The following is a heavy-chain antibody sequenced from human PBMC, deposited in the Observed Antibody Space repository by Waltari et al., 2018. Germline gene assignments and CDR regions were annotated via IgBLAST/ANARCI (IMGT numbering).Heavy chain of an antibody. D-gene: IGHD1-20*01. Sequence: EVQLLESGGDLVQPGGSLRPSWLPVAHPFSNYAINWVRLAPGTGLEWVSAITVGDDTYYADSVKGRFTISRDTSKDTVHLQMNGLRAEDTAVYYCATPFYNWDDPLHSWGQGTLVTVSS. J-gene: IGHJ4*02. CDR3: ATPFYNWDDPLHS. CDR1: AHPFSNYA. V-gene: IGHV3-23*01. CDR2: ITVGDDT.